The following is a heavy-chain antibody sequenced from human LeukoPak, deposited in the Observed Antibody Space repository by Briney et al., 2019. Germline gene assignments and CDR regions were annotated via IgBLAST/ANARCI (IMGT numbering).Heavy chain of an antibody. CDR3: ARPHNWNYPYYFDY. CDR2: MYYSGST. Sequence: PSETLSLTCTVSGVSISSGDYYWGWVRKPPGKGLEWIGSMYYSGSTYYNPSLKSRVTISVDTSKNQFSLKLRSVTAADTAVYYCARPHNWNYPYYFDYWGQGTLVTVSS. D-gene: IGHD1-7*01. CDR1: GVSISSGDYY. J-gene: IGHJ4*02. V-gene: IGHV4-39*01.